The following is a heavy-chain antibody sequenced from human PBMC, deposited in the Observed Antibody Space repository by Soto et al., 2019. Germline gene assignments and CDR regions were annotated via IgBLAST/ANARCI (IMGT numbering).Heavy chain of an antibody. CDR3: ATSGGGWYLY. CDR2: LNPNSGDT. D-gene: IGHD6-19*01. V-gene: IGHV1-8*01. CDR1: GYTFSSYD. Sequence: QVQLVQSGAEVKKPGASVKVSCKASGYTFSSYDINWVRQATGQGLEWMGWLNPNSGDTGYAQKFPGRVTLTRNTSITTAYIELSSLTSDDPAVYYCATSGGGWYLYWGQGTLVTVSS. J-gene: IGHJ4*02.